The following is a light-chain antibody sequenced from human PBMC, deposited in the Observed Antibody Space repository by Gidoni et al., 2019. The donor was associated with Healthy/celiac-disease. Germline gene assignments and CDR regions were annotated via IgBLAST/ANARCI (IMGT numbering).Light chain of an antibody. Sequence: SSELTQDPAVSVALGRTVRITCQGDSLRSYYATWYQQKPGQAPVVVIYGKNNRPSGIPDRFSGSSSGDTASLTITGAQAEDEADYYCNSRDSSGNPPHVLFGGGTKLTVL. J-gene: IGLJ2*01. CDR3: NSRDSSGNPPHVL. CDR1: SLRSYY. V-gene: IGLV3-19*01. CDR2: GKN.